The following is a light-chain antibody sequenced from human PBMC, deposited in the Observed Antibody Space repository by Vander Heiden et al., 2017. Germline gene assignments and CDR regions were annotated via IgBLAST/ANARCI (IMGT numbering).Light chain of an antibody. Sequence: QPVLPQPPPPSGTPGQRVTISCSGSSSNIGSNTVNWYQQLPGTAPKLLIYSNNQRPSGVPDRFSGSKSGTSASLAISGLQSEDEADYYCAAWDDSLNGPHVVFGGGTKLTVL. CDR1: SSNIGSNT. CDR3: AAWDDSLNGPHVV. V-gene: IGLV1-44*01. J-gene: IGLJ2*01. CDR2: SNN.